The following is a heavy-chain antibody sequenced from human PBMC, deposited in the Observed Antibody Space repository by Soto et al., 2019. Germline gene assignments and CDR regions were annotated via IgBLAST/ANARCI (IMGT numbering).Heavy chain of an antibody. J-gene: IGHJ5*02. CDR1: GFTFSSYA. Sequence: QVQLVESGGGVVQPGRSLRLSCAASGFTFSSYAMHWVRQAPGKGLEWVAGISDDGSNKYYADSVKGRFTISRDNSKNTLYLQMNSLRAEDTAVYYCARDPTYYDILPGYYLVLFVPWGQGTLVTVSS. CDR3: ARDPTYYDILPGYYLVLFVP. V-gene: IGHV3-30-3*01. CDR2: ISDDGSNK. D-gene: IGHD3-9*01.